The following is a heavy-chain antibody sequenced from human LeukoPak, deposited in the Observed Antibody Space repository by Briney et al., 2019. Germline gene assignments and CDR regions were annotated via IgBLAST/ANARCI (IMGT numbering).Heavy chain of an antibody. CDR3: ARVNYPGAAGTDYYYYGMDV. CDR1: GGSFSGYY. J-gene: IGHJ6*02. Sequence: SETLSLTCAVYGGSFSGYYWSWIRQPPGKGLEWIGEINHSGSTNYNLSLKSRVTISVDTSKNQFSLKLSSVTAADTAVYYCARVNYPGAAGTDYYYYGMDVWGQGTTVTVSS. D-gene: IGHD6-13*01. V-gene: IGHV4-34*01. CDR2: INHSGST.